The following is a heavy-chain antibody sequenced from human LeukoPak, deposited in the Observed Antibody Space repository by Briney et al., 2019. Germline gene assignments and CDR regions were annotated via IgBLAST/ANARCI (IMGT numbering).Heavy chain of an antibody. Sequence: GGSLRLSCAVSGFNFSHYYMSWVRQAPGKGLEGVSVIYSNNTTYYTDAVKCRFTISRGNSTSTLYLQMNNLRVDDTAVYYCARASWGYDFDSWGLGTLVAVSS. CDR3: ARASWGYDFDS. CDR1: GFNFSHYY. CDR2: IYSNNTT. D-gene: IGHD7-27*01. J-gene: IGHJ4*02. V-gene: IGHV3-53*01.